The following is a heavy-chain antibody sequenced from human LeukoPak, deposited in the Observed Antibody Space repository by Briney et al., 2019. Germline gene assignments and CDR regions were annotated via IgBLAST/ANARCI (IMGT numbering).Heavy chain of an antibody. CDR3: VKDDPVLHY. CDR2: IRPDGRMK. V-gene: IGHV3-30*02. J-gene: IGHJ4*02. Sequence: LSFNTYGMHWVRQAPGRGLEWLTLIRPDGRMKFYSDSVKGRFTVSRDNSLRMLYLEMTSLRSEDTAVYYCVKDDPVLHYWGQGTLVSVSS. CDR1: LSFNTYG.